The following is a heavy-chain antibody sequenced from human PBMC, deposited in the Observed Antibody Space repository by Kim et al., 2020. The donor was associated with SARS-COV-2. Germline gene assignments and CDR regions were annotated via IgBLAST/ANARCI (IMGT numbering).Heavy chain of an antibody. CDR1: GFTFTRYA. V-gene: IGHV3-23*01. CDR2: ITGGSETT. Sequence: GGSLRLSCAASGFTFTRYAMTWVRQAPGKGLEWVSSITGGSETTYYADSVKGRCIISRDNSRNALYLQMNSLRAEDTAVYYCAKEGGLTTAYFSAMDVWGQGTTVTVSS. J-gene: IGHJ6*02. D-gene: IGHD4-17*01. CDR3: AKEGGLTTAYFSAMDV.